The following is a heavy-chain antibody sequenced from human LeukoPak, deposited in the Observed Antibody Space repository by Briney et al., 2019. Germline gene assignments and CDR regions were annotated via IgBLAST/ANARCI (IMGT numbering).Heavy chain of an antibody. V-gene: IGHV4-30-2*01. J-gene: IGHJ4*02. Sequence: PSETLSLTCTVSGGSISSGGYYWSWIRQPPGKGLEWIGYIYHSGSTYYNPSLKSRVTISVDRSKNQFSLKLSSVTAADTAVYYCATSGGSYTLDYWGQGTLVTVSS. D-gene: IGHD3-16*01. CDR2: IYHSGST. CDR3: ATSGGSYTLDY. CDR1: GGSISSGGYY.